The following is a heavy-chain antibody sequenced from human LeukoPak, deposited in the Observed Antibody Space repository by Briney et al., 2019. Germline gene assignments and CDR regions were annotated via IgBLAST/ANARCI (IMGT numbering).Heavy chain of an antibody. CDR2: ISSSSSYI. CDR3: ARDRGIAAAQNWFDP. V-gene: IGHV3-21*01. Sequence: GGSLRLSCAASGFTFSSYSMNWFRQAPGKGLEWVSSISSSSSYIYYADSVKGRFTISRDNAKNSQYLQMNSLRAEDTAVYYCARDRGIAAAQNWFDPWGQGTLVTVSS. D-gene: IGHD6-13*01. CDR1: GFTFSSYS. J-gene: IGHJ5*02.